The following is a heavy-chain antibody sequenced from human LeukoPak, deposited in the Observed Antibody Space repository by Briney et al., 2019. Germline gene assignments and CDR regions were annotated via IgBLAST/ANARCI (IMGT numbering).Heavy chain of an antibody. CDR2: IKQDGSDK. CDR1: GFTFGSYW. D-gene: IGHD1-26*01. J-gene: IGHJ3*02. Sequence: GGSLRLSCAASGFTFGSYWMSWVRQAPGKGLEWVANIKQDGSDKYYVDSVKGRFTISRDNAKNSLYLQMDSLRAEDTAVYYCARDNTGGDAFDIWGQGTMVTVSS. CDR3: ARDNTGGDAFDI. V-gene: IGHV3-7*05.